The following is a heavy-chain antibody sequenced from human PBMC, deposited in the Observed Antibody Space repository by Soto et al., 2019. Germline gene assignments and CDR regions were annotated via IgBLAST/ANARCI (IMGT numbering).Heavy chain of an antibody. CDR3: ARVGVATNVYYFDY. D-gene: IGHD5-12*01. CDR1: GFTFSSYW. V-gene: IGHV3-7*01. Sequence: EVQLVESGGGLVQPGGSLRLSCAASGFTFSSYWMSWVRQAPGKGLEWVANIKQDGSEKYYVDSVKGRFPISRDNAKNSLYLQMNSLRAEDTAVYYCARVGVATNVYYFDYWGQGTLVTVSS. CDR2: IKQDGSEK. J-gene: IGHJ4*02.